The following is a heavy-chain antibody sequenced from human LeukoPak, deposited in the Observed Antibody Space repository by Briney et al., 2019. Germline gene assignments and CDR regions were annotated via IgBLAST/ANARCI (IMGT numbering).Heavy chain of an antibody. Sequence: GGSLRLSCAASGFTFSNFAMTWVRQAPGKGLEWVSSIVGSGSTYYADSLKGRFTISRDNDKNSLYLQMNSLRAEDTAVYYCARIGAGSSRDYWGQGTLVTVSS. CDR3: ARIGAGSSRDY. V-gene: IGHV3-21*01. J-gene: IGHJ4*02. CDR2: IVGSGST. D-gene: IGHD6-13*01. CDR1: GFTFSNFA.